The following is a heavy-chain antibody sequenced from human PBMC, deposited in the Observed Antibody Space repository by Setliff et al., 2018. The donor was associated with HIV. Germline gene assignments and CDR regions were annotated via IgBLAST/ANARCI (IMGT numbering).Heavy chain of an antibody. Sequence: GGSLRLSCTASGFTFGDYAMSWVRQAPGKGLEWVGFIRSKAYGGTTEYAASVKGRFTISRDDSKGIAYLQMNSLKTEDTAVYYCVTDEKVAFDVWGQGTKVTVSS. V-gene: IGHV3-49*04. CDR1: GFTFGDYA. CDR3: VTDEKVAFDV. CDR2: IRSKAYGGTT. J-gene: IGHJ3*01.